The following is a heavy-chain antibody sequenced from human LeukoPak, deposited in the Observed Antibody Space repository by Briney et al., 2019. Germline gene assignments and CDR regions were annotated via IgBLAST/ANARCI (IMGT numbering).Heavy chain of an antibody. Sequence: GGSLRLSCAASGFTFSSYGMHWVRQAPGKGLEWVAVISYDGSNKYYADPVKGRFTISRDNSKNTLYLQMNSLRAEDTAVYYCAKDGHGVAGIYFDYWGQGTLVTVSS. CDR2: ISYDGSNK. CDR3: AKDGHGVAGIYFDY. CDR1: GFTFSSYG. D-gene: IGHD6-19*01. J-gene: IGHJ4*02. V-gene: IGHV3-30*18.